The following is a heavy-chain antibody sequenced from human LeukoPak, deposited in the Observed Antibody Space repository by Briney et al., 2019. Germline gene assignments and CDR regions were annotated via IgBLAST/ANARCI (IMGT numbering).Heavy chain of an antibody. D-gene: IGHD3-22*01. CDR2: ISSYNGNT. Sequence: ASVKVSCKASGGTFSSYGISWVRQAPGQGLEWMGWISSYNGNTNYAQKLQGRVTMTTDTSTSTAYMELRSLRSDDTAVYYCPRDHQYYYDSSGYYPFDYWGQGTLVTVSS. CDR3: PRDHQYYYDSSGYYPFDY. V-gene: IGHV1-18*01. J-gene: IGHJ4*02. CDR1: GGTFSSYG.